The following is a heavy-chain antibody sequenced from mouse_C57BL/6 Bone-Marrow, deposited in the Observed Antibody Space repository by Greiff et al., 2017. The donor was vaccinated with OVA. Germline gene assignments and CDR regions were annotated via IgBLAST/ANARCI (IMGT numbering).Heavy chain of an antibody. CDR2: IDPSDSYT. V-gene: IGHV1-59*01. CDR3: AKNFFDY. Sequence: QVQLQQPGAELVRPGTSVKLSCKASGYTFTSYWMHWVKQRPGQGLEWIGVIDPSDSYTNYNQKFKGKATLTVDTSSSTAYMQLSSLTSEDSAVYYCAKNFFDYWGKGTTLTVSS. J-gene: IGHJ2*01. CDR1: GYTFTSYW.